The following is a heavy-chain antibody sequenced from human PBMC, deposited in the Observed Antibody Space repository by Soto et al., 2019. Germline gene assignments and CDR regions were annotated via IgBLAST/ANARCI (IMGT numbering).Heavy chain of an antibody. V-gene: IGHV5-10-1*01. Sequence: LRESLKISCKGSGYSFTSYWISWVRQMPGKGLEWMGRIDPSDSYTNYSPSFQGHVTISADKSITTAYLQWSSLKASDTAMYYCARHRPTTIVVGYWGQGTRVTVSS. CDR1: GYSFTSYW. CDR3: ARHRPTTIVVGY. J-gene: IGHJ4*02. CDR2: IDPSDSYT. D-gene: IGHD1-26*01.